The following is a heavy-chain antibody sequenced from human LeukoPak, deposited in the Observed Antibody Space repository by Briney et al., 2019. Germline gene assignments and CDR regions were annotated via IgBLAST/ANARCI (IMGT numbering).Heavy chain of an antibody. CDR1: GGSMSSYY. CDR2: MYYSGST. Sequence: SETLSLTCTVSGGSMSSYYWSWIRQPPGKGLEWIGYMYYSGSTNYIPSLKSRVTISVDPSKNQFSLKLSSVTAADTAVYYCARAVYYHDSSGYPYWYFDLWGRGTLVTVSS. J-gene: IGHJ2*01. CDR3: ARAVYYHDSSGYPYWYFDL. D-gene: IGHD3-22*01. V-gene: IGHV4-59*01.